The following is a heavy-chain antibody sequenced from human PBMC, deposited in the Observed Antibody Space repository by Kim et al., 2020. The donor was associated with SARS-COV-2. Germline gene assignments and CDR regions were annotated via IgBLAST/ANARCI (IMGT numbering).Heavy chain of an antibody. J-gene: IGHJ6*02. CDR3: AREDYGMDV. Sequence: GGSLRLSCAASGFIFSYYGMHWVRQAPGKGLEWLAVIRYDGSDKYYADSVKGRFTISRDNSKNTLYLQMNSLRAEDTAVYYCAREDYGMDVWGQGTTVTVS. CDR1: GFIFSYYG. V-gene: IGHV3-33*01. CDR2: IRYDGSDK.